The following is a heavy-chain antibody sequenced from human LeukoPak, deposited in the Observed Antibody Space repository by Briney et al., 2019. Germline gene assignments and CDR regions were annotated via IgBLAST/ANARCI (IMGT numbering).Heavy chain of an antibody. CDR3: ARDSRVAVAGTSWFDP. CDR2: ISYDGSNK. J-gene: IGHJ5*02. V-gene: IGHV3-30*04. CDR1: GFTFSSYA. D-gene: IGHD6-19*01. Sequence: GESLRLSCAASGFTFSSYAMHWVRQAPGKGLEWVAVISYDGSNKYYADSVKGRFTISRDNSKNTLYLQMNSLRAEDTAVYYCARDSRVAVAGTSWFDPWGQGTLVTVSS.